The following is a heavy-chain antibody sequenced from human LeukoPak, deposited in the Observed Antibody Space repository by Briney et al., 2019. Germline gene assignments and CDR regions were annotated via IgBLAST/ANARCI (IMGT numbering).Heavy chain of an antibody. CDR3: ARGRSTNGGNFYYYYGMDV. D-gene: IGHD4-23*01. Sequence: SQTLSLTCTVSDDSISSSDYYWNWIRQPPGKGLEWIGSIYYSGNTYYNPSLKSRVTISVDTSKNQFSLKLSSVTAADTAVYYCARGRSTNGGNFYYYYGMDVWGQGTTVTVSS. V-gene: IGHV4-30-4*01. J-gene: IGHJ6*02. CDR1: DDSISSSDYY. CDR2: IYYSGNT.